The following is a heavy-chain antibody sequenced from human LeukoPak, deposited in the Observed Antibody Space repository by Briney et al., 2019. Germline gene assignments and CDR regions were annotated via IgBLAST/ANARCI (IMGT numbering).Heavy chain of an antibody. V-gene: IGHV3-21*01. CDR3: AREPENNYDILTGYYFDY. D-gene: IGHD3-9*01. CDR1: GFTFSSYS. J-gene: IGHJ4*02. CDR2: ISSSSSYI. Sequence: GGSLRLSCAASGFTFSSYSMNWVRQAPGKGLEWVSSISSSSSYIYYADSVKGRFTISRDNAKNSLYLQMNSLRAEDRAVYYCAREPENNYDILTGYYFDYWGQGTLVTVSS.